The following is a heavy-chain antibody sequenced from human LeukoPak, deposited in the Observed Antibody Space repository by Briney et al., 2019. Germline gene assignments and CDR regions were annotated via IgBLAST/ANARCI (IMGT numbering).Heavy chain of an antibody. D-gene: IGHD2-8*01. V-gene: IGHV3-72*01. CDR2: VTNKAYNDVS. CDR3: VRGGVDFFDY. CDR1: GFTPSAPY. J-gene: IGHJ4*02. Sequence: RGSLRLSCVPSGFTPSAPYMDRVRHALGKGLEWLGRVTNKAYNDVSEYAASVKARFTISKDDSVNSLFLEIHTVTVEGTAVFDGVRGGVDFFDYGGGGTLVTVSA.